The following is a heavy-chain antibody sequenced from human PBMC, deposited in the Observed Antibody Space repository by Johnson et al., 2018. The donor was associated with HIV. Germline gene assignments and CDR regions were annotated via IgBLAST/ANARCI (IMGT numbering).Heavy chain of an antibody. CDR2: ISYDGSNK. Sequence: VQLVESGGGLVKPGGSLRLSCVASGFTFSIYAMYWVRQAPGKGLEWVAVISYDGSNKYYADSVKGRFTISRDNAKNSLYLQMNSLRAEDTAVYYCARVPGAAAATGAFDIWGQGTMVTVSS. CDR1: GFTFSIYA. V-gene: IGHV3-30-3*01. D-gene: IGHD6-13*01. J-gene: IGHJ3*02. CDR3: ARVPGAAAATGAFDI.